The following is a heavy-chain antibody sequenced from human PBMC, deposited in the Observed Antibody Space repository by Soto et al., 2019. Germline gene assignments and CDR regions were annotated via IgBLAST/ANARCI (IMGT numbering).Heavy chain of an antibody. CDR2: IYWDDDK. V-gene: IGHV2-5*02. CDR1: GFSLSSYGMG. CDR3: AHAGDYDLLTFDH. J-gene: IGHJ4*02. D-gene: IGHD4-17*01. Sequence: QITLKESGPTLVRPAQTLTLTCGFSGFSLSSYGMGVAWIRQPPGKALEWLALIYWDDDKRYSPSLKDRLAISKDTSSNQVVLTITNMDPGDTATYFCAHAGDYDLLTFDHLGPGTLVTVSS.